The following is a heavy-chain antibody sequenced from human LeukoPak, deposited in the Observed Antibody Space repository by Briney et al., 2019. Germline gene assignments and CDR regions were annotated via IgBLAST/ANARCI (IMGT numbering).Heavy chain of an antibody. Sequence: PGGSLRLSCAASGFTFDDYAMHWVRQAPGKGLEWVSGISWNSGSIGHADSVKGRFTISRDNDKNSLYLQMNSLRAEDMALYYCAKDKGYNWNPGAFDIWGQGTMVTVSS. D-gene: IGHD1-20*01. V-gene: IGHV3-9*03. CDR1: GFTFDDYA. CDR2: ISWNSGSI. J-gene: IGHJ3*02. CDR3: AKDKGYNWNPGAFDI.